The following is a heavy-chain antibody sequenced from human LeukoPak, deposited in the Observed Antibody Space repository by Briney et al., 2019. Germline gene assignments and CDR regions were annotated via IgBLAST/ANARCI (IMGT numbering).Heavy chain of an antibody. CDR3: AKDPFGLFDY. Sequence: PGGSLRLSCAASGFTFSSYSMSWVRQAPGKGLEWVSAISVSGGSTYYADSVKGRSTISRDNSKNTLYLPMNSLRAEDTAVYYCAKDPFGLFDYWGQGTLVTVSS. J-gene: IGHJ4*02. D-gene: IGHD3-10*01. CDR2: ISVSGGST. V-gene: IGHV3-23*01. CDR1: GFTFSSYS.